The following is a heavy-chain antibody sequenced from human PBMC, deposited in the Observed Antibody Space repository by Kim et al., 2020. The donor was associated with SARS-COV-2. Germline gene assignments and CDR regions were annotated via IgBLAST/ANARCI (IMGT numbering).Heavy chain of an antibody. Sequence: ASVKVSCKASGYTFTSYYMHWVRQAPGQGLEWMGIINPSGGSTSYAQKFQGRVTMTRDTSTSTVYMELSSLRSEDTAVYYCAGAIGITMIVVVTAYGMDVWGQGTTVTVS. V-gene: IGHV1-46*01. D-gene: IGHD3-22*01. J-gene: IGHJ6*02. CDR3: AGAIGITMIVVVTAYGMDV. CDR1: GYTFTSYY. CDR2: INPSGGST.